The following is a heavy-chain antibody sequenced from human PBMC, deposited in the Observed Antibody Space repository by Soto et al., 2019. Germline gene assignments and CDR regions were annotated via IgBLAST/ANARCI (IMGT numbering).Heavy chain of an antibody. Sequence: GGSLRLSCAASGFTFSSYWMHWVRQAPGKGLVWVSRINSDGSSTSYADSVKGRFTISRDNAKNTLYLQMNSLRAEDTAVYYCASYFSHYYDSSGLTHHRGYYGMDVWGQGTTVTVSS. V-gene: IGHV3-74*01. CDR3: ASYFSHYYDSSGLTHHRGYYGMDV. CDR2: INSDGSST. D-gene: IGHD3-22*01. J-gene: IGHJ6*02. CDR1: GFTFSSYW.